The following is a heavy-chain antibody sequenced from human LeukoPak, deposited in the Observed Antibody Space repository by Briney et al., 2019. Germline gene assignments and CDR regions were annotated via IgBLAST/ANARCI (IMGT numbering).Heavy chain of an antibody. D-gene: IGHD4-17*01. CDR3: AVTVTDLTGYYYYMDV. J-gene: IGHJ6*03. CDR2: IYTSGST. V-gene: IGHV4-4*09. CDR1: GGSISSYY. Sequence: SETLSLTCTVSGGSISSYYWSWIRQPPGKGLEWIGYIYTSGSTNYNPSLKSRVTISVDTSKNQFSLKLSSVTAADTAVYYCAVTVTDLTGYYYYMDVWGKGTTVTVSS.